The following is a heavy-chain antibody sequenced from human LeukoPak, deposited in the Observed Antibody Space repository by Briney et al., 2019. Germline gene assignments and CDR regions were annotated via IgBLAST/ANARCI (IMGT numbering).Heavy chain of an antibody. V-gene: IGHV3-9*01. CDR3: AKDMGAGNYFDY. Sequence: GGSLRLSCAASGFSFRSYAMHWVRQAPGKGLEWVSGISWNSGSIGYADSVKGRFTISRDNAKNSLYLQMNSLRAEDTALYYCAKDMGAGNYFDYWGQGTLVTVSS. J-gene: IGHJ4*02. D-gene: IGHD1-14*01. CDR2: ISWNSGSI. CDR1: GFSFRSYA.